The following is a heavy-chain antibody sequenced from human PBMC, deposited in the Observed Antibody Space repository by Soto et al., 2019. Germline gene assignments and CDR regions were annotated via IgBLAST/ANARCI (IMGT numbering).Heavy chain of an antibody. D-gene: IGHD4-4*01. V-gene: IGHV5-51*01. Sequence: PGESLKISCKGSGYSFTSYWIGWVRQMPGKGLEWMGIIYPGDSDTRYSPSFQGQVTISADKSISTAYLQWSSLKASDTAMYYCARRLSNYGPNPDWFDPWGQGTLVTVSS. CDR1: GYSFTSYW. J-gene: IGHJ5*02. CDR3: ARRLSNYGPNPDWFDP. CDR2: IYPGDSDT.